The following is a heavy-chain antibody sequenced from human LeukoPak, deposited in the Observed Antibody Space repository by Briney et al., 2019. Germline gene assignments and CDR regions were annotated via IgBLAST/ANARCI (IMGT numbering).Heavy chain of an antibody. D-gene: IGHD1-26*01. Sequence: SQTLSLTCTVSGGSVRRGNYYWTWIRQPAGSGLEWIGRIYTSGTTDYNPSLRTRVTISVDASRNQFSLNLSSVTAADTAVYYCAREGDVVGATIDSWGQGTLVTVSS. J-gene: IGHJ4*02. CDR1: GGSVRRGNYY. V-gene: IGHV4-61*02. CDR2: IYTSGTT. CDR3: AREGDVVGATIDS.